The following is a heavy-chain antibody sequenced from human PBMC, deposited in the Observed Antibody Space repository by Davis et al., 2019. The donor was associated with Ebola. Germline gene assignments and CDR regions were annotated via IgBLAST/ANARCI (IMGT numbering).Heavy chain of an antibody. J-gene: IGHJ4*02. D-gene: IGHD1-1*01. V-gene: IGHV4-39*01. CDR3: ARLRGSLYLHY. Sequence: LSCTVSGGSISTSSYYWGWIRQPPGKGLEWIGSIFYSGSTLYNPSLKSRVTMSVDTSKNQFSLKLKSVTAADTAVYYCARLRGSLYLHYWGQGTLVSVSS. CDR1: GGSISTSSYY. CDR2: IFYSGST.